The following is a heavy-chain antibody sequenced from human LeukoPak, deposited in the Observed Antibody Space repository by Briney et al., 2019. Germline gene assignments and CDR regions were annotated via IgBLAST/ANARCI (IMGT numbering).Heavy chain of an antibody. CDR3: ARRMITFGGVITFDY. CDR1: GFTFSSYS. J-gene: IGHJ4*02. Sequence: PGGSLRLSCAASGFTFSSYSMNWVRQAPGKGLEWVSSISSSSSYIYYADSVKGRFTISRDNAKNSLYLQMNSLRAEDTAVYYCARRMITFGGVITFDYWGQGTLVTVSS. CDR2: ISSSSSYI. D-gene: IGHD3-16*01. V-gene: IGHV3-21*01.